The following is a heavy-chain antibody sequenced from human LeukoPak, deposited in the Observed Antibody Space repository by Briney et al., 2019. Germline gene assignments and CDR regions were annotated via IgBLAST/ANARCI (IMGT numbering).Heavy chain of an antibody. CDR2: INHSGGT. D-gene: IGHD2-2*01. CDR1: GGSFSGSY. CDR3: ARVEAAFVVVPAAFWFDP. Sequence: PSETLSLTCAVYGGSFSGSYWSWIRQPPGKGLEWICEINHSGGTNYNPSIKSRVTISVDTSKNQFSLKLSSVTAADTAVYYCARVEAAFVVVPAAFWFDPWGQGTLVTVPS. V-gene: IGHV4-34*01. J-gene: IGHJ5*02.